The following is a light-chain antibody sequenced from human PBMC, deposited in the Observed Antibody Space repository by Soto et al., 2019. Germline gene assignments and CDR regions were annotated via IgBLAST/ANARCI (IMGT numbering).Light chain of an antibody. CDR3: QQYNNWPLT. Sequence: EFVLTQSPATLSVSPGERATLSCRASQSVSSNLAWYQQKHGQAPRLLIYGASTRDTGIPARFSGSGSGTEFTLPLSRLQSEDFEVYYCQQYNNWPLTFGQGTKVDIK. CDR2: GAS. CDR1: QSVSSN. J-gene: IGKJ1*01. V-gene: IGKV3-15*01.